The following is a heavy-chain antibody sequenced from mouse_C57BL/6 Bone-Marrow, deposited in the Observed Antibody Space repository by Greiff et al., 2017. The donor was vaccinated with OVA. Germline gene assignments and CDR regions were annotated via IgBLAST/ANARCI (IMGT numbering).Heavy chain of an antibody. J-gene: IGHJ3*01. V-gene: IGHV1-18*01. CDR2: INPNNGGT. D-gene: IGHD1-1*01. CDR1: GYTFTDYN. CDR3: AREGYYYYGSSYRFAY. Sequence: VQLQQSGPELVKPGASVKIPCKASGYTFTDYNMDWVKQSHGKSLEWIGDINPNNGGTIYNQKFKGKATLTVDKSSSTAYMELRSLTSEDTAVYYCAREGYYYYGSSYRFAYWGQGTLVTVSA.